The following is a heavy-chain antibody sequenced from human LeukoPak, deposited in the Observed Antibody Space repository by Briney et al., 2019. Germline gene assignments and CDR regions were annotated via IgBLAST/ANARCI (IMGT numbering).Heavy chain of an antibody. Sequence: GASVKVSCKASGYTFTSYGISWVRQAPGQGLEWMGWTSAYNGNTNYAQKLQGRVTMTTDTSTSTAYMELRSLRSDDTAVYYCARVMDYYDSHWFDPWGQGTLVTVSS. J-gene: IGHJ5*02. CDR1: GYTFTSYG. CDR3: ARVMDYYDSHWFDP. V-gene: IGHV1-18*01. CDR2: TSAYNGNT. D-gene: IGHD3-22*01.